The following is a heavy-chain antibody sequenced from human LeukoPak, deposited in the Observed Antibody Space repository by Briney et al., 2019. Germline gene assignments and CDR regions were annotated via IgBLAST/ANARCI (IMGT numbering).Heavy chain of an antibody. CDR2: IKSKSAGGTT. V-gene: IGHV3-15*07. CDR1: GFTFTNTW. J-gene: IGHJ3*01. Sequence: GGSLRLSCAASGFTFTNTWMNWVRQAPGKGLEWVGRIKSKSAGGTTDYAAPVKGRFTISRDDSKNTLYLQMNSLKTEDTAVYYCARDWYHAFDFWGQGTMVTASS. D-gene: IGHD3-9*01. CDR3: ARDWYHAFDF.